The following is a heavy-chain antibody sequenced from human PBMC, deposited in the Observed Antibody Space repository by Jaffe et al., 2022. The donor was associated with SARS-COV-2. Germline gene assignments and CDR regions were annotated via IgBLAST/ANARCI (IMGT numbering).Heavy chain of an antibody. V-gene: IGHV4-61*02. CDR1: GGSISSGSYY. J-gene: IGHJ3*02. Sequence: QVQLQESGPGLVKPSQTLSLTCTVSGGSISSGSYYWSWIRQPAGKGLEWIGRIYTSGSTNYNPSLKSRVTISVDTSKNQFSLKLSSVTAADTAVYYCARDRIDYYDSSGYYYGAFDIWGQGTMVTVSS. CDR2: IYTSGST. CDR3: ARDRIDYYDSSGYYYGAFDI. D-gene: IGHD3-22*01.